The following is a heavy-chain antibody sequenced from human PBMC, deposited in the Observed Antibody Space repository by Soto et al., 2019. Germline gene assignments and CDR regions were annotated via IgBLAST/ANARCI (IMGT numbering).Heavy chain of an antibody. D-gene: IGHD2-8*01. CDR2: ISSRSSTI. V-gene: IGHV3-11*01. CDR1: GFTFSDYY. Sequence: QVQLVESGGGLVKPGGSLRLSCAASGFTFSDYYMSWIRQAPGKGLEWVSYISSRSSTIFYADSVKGRFTISRDNVKNTLYLQMSSLRAEDTAVYYCASGTNGAFFVYWGQGSLVTVSS. CDR3: ASGTNGAFFVY. J-gene: IGHJ4*02.